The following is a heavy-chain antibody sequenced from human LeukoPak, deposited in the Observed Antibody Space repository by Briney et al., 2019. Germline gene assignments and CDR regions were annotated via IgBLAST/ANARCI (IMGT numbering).Heavy chain of an antibody. V-gene: IGHV4-34*01. CDR2: INHSGST. D-gene: IGHD3-9*01. CDR1: GGSFSGYY. CDR3: ARNPVLRYFDWLPLRPYYFDY. J-gene: IGHJ4*02. Sequence: PSETLSLTCAVSGGSFSGYYWSWIRQPPGKGLEWIGEINHSGSTNYNPSLKSRVTISVDTSKNQFSLKLSSVTAADTAVYYCARNPVLRYFDWLPLRPYYFDYWGQGTLVTVSS.